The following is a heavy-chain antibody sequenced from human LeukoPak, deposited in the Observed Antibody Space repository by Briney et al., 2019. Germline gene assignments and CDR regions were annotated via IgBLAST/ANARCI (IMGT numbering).Heavy chain of an antibody. J-gene: IGHJ4*02. CDR1: GFTLCNYA. V-gene: IGHV3-23*01. Sequence: GGSLGLSCAAPGFTLCNYALSWVRPAPGEGVEWGSTFSGSGDSTYYADSVKGRFTISRDSSMETLYLQMNSLRAEDTATYFCAKRLSFGVAIGDFDYWGQGTLVTVSS. CDR3: AKRLSFGVAIGDFDY. D-gene: IGHD3-3*01. CDR2: FSGSGDST.